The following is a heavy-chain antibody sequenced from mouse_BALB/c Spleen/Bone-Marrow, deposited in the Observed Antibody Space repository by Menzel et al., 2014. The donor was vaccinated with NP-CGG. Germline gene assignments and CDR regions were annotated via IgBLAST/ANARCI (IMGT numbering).Heavy chain of an antibody. Sequence: EVQLQESGGDLVKPEGSLKLSCAASGFTFSTYGMSWVRQTPDKRLEWVAAISNGGIYTYYPDTVKGRFTISRDNAKNTLYLQMSSLNSEDTAMYYCVRPYDYGTWFAYWCQGTLVTVSA. J-gene: IGHJ3*01. CDR2: ISNGGIYT. D-gene: IGHD2-4*01. V-gene: IGHV5-6*01. CDR1: GFTFSTYG. CDR3: VRPYDYGTWFAY.